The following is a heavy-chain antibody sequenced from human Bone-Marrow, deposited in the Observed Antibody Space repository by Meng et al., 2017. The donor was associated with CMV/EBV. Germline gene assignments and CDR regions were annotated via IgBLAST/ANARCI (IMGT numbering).Heavy chain of an antibody. Sequence: QVHLGESGGGLVKPGGSLRLSCAASGFTFSDYYMCWIRQAPGKGLEWVSYISSSSSYTNYADSVKGRFTISRDNAKNSLYLQMNSLRAEDTAVYYCASLSGSYYFDYWGQGTLVTVSS. D-gene: IGHD1-26*01. V-gene: IGHV3-11*06. CDR2: ISSSSSYT. J-gene: IGHJ4*02. CDR1: GFTFSDYY. CDR3: ASLSGSYYFDY.